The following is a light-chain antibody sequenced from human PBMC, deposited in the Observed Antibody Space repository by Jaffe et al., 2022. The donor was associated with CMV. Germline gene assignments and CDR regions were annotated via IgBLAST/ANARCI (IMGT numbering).Light chain of an antibody. CDR2: WAS. J-gene: IGKJ2*01. CDR3: QQYYSIPRT. CDR1: QSVLYSSNNKNY. V-gene: IGKV4-1*01. Sequence: DIVMTQSPDSLAVSLGARATLYCKSSQSVLYSSNNKNYLAWYQQKPGQPPKLLIFWASTRESGVPDRFTGSGSGTDFTLTISSLQAEDVAVYYCQQYYSIPRTFGQGTKLEIK.